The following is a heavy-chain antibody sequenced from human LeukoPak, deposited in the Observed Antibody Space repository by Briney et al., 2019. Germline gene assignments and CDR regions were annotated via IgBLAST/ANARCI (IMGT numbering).Heavy chain of an antibody. Sequence: GRSLRLSCAASGFIFRNYGMHWVRQAPGKGLEWVSYISSSSNTIYYADSVKGRFTISRDNAKNSLFLQMNSLRDEDTSVYYCARAVTVVTRGGLVFDYWGQGTLVTVSS. J-gene: IGHJ4*02. CDR2: ISSSSNTI. V-gene: IGHV3-48*02. D-gene: IGHD2-21*02. CDR3: ARAVTVVTRGGLVFDY. CDR1: GFIFRNYG.